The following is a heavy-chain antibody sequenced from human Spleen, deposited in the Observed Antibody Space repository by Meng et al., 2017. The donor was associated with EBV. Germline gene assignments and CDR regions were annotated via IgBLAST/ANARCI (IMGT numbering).Heavy chain of an antibody. J-gene: IGHJ4*02. V-gene: IGHV4-4*02. D-gene: IGHD3-9*01. Sequence: VPLGVSGPGVVEPAGTPALRGPVSGGSIRSSHWWSWVRQPPGKGLEWIGEIYHSGSTNYNPSLKSRVTISVDKSKNQFSLKLSSVTAADTAVYYCARDLTGYSADHYWGQGTLVTVSS. CDR3: ARDLTGYSADHY. CDR2: IYHSGST. CDR1: GGSIRSSHW.